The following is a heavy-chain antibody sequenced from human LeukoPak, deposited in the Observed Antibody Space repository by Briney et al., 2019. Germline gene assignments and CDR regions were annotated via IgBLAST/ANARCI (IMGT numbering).Heavy chain of an antibody. Sequence: SQTLSLTCAISGDSVSSNSAAWTWIRQSPSRGLEWLGRTYYRSKWYNDYAVSVKSRITINPDTSKNQFSLQLNSVTPEDTAVYYCAGTHTIPYYFDYWGQGTLVIVSS. J-gene: IGHJ4*02. CDR2: TYYRSKWYN. V-gene: IGHV6-1*01. CDR1: GDSVSSNSAA. CDR3: AGTHTIPYYFDY. D-gene: IGHD3-9*01.